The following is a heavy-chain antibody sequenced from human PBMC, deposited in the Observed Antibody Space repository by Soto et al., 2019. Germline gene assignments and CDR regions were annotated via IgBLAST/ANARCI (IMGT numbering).Heavy chain of an antibody. CDR3: ATFRSYSDS. CDR1: GFSFSDAW. D-gene: IGHD1-26*01. V-gene: IGHV3-15*01. CDR2: IKSQGEGGTT. J-gene: IGHJ5*01. Sequence: PGGSLRLSCAASGFSFSDAWITWVRQAPGKRLEWVGRIKSQGEGGTTEYGAPVRGRFTISRDDSENTLHLQMNSLKTEDTAVYYCATFRSYSDSWGHGTLVIVSS.